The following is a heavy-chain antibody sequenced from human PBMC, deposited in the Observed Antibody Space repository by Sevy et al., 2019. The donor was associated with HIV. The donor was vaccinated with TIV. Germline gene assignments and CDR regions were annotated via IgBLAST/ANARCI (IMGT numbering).Heavy chain of an antibody. V-gene: IGHV4-31*03. CDR2: ISYTGST. J-gene: IGHJ4*02. CDR3: AGETGRGWLQVAEYFDF. D-gene: IGHD5-12*01. Sequence: SETLSLTCSVSGGSISSGASYWSWIRQHPGKGLEWIGYISYTGSTSYNPSLKSRVTISLDTSKSQFSLKLSSVTAADTAVYYCAGETGRGWLQVAEYFDFWGQGTLVTVSS. CDR1: GGSISSGASY.